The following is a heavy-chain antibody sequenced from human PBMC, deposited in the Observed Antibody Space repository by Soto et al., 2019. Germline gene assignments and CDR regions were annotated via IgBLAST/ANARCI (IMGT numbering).Heavy chain of an antibody. CDR3: ARDYYRFNSGYGFRMDV. J-gene: IGHJ6*02. CDR1: GFTFSSYA. CDR2: ISYDGSNK. Sequence: QVQLVESGGGVVQPGRSLRLSCAASGFTFSSYAMHWVRQAPGKGLEWVAVISYDGSNKYYADSVKGRFTISRDNSKNTRYLQMNSLRAEDTAVYYCARDYYRFNSGYGFRMDVWGQGTTVTVSS. D-gene: IGHD5-12*01. V-gene: IGHV3-30-3*01.